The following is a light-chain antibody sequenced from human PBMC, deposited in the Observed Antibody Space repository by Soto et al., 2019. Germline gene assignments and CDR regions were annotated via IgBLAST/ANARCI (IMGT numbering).Light chain of an antibody. CDR3: QQRSNWPPHT. V-gene: IGKV3-15*01. CDR2: DAS. CDR1: QSISVN. Sequence: EIVMTQSPATLSVSPGERATLSCRASQSISVNLAWYQQKPGQAPRLLIYDASTRATGISARFSGSGSGTEFTLTITSLQSEDFAVYFCQQRSNWPPHTFGQGTKLQIK. J-gene: IGKJ2*01.